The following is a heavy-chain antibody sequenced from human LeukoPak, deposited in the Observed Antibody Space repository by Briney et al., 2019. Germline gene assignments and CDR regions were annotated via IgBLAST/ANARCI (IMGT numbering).Heavy chain of an antibody. V-gene: IGHV3-23*01. Sequence: GGSLRLSCAASGFTFSSYGMSWVRQAPGKGLEWVSAISGSGGSTYYADSVKGRFTISRDNSKNTLYLQMNSLRAEDTAVYYCAKGWLSSDWFDPWGQGTLVTVSS. CDR3: AKGWLSSDWFDP. J-gene: IGHJ5*02. CDR2: ISGSGGST. D-gene: IGHD6-25*01. CDR1: GFTFSSYG.